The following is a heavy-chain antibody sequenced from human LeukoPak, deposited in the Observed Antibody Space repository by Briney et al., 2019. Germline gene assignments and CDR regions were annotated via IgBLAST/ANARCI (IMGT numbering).Heavy chain of an antibody. D-gene: IGHD3-3*01. Sequence: ASVKVSCKASGYTFTSYGISWVRQAPGQGLEWMGWINPNSGGTNYAQKFQGRVTMTRDTSISTAYMELSRLRSDDTAVYYCARSGYFSRVGYYFDYWGQGTLVTVSS. CDR2: INPNSGGT. CDR1: GYTFTSYG. J-gene: IGHJ4*02. CDR3: ARSGYFSRVGYYFDY. V-gene: IGHV1-2*02.